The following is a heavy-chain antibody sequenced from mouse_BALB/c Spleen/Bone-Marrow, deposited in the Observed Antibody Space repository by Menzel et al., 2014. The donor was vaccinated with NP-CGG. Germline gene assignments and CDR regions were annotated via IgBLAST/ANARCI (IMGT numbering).Heavy chain of an antibody. CDR2: IDPANGNT. J-gene: IGHJ4*01. CDR1: GFNIKDTY. CDR3: ASYGNYCNAMEY. V-gene: IGHV14-3*02. Sequence: VQLQQSGAELVKPGASVKLSCTASGFNIKDTYMHWVKQRPEQGLEWIGRIDPANGNTNYDPKFQGKATITADTSSNTPYLQLRSRTSEYPAVYYCASYGNYCNAMEYWGQEAPVTVSS. D-gene: IGHD2-1*01.